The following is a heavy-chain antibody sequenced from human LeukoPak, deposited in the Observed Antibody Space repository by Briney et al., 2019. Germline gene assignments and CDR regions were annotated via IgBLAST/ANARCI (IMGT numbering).Heavy chain of an antibody. J-gene: IGHJ2*01. CDR2: IYYSGST. V-gene: IGHV4-59*01. CDR3: ARGDGGRSGWYFDL. CDR1: GGSISSYY. Sequence: SETLSLTCTVSGGSISSYYWSWIRQPPGKGLEWIGYIYYSGSTNYNPSLKSRVTISVDTSKNQFSLKLSSVTAADTAVYYCARGDGGRSGWYFDLWGRGTLVTVSS. D-gene: IGHD3-3*01.